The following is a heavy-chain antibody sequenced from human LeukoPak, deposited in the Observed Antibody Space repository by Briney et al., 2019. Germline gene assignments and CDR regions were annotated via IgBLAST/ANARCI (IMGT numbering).Heavy chain of an antibody. Sequence: GGSLRLSCAASGFSFSTYSMNWVRQAPGKGLEWVSYIVGSSSIIYYADSVKGRFTISRDNAKNSLYLQMNSLRAEDTAVYYCARDMVIRGHYYYYMDVWGKGTTVTVSS. D-gene: IGHD3-22*01. CDR1: GFSFSTYS. CDR2: IVGSSSII. V-gene: IGHV3-48*04. CDR3: ARDMVIRGHYYYYMDV. J-gene: IGHJ6*03.